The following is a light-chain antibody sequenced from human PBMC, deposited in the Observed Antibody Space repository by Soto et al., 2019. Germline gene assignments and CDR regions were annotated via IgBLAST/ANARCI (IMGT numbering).Light chain of an antibody. V-gene: IGKV3-15*01. Sequence: EIVMTQSPATLSVSPGERVTLSCRASQSVNSNLAWYQQKPGQAHRLLIYGASTRATGIPARFSGSGSGTEFTLAISSLQSEDFAVYYCQQYNNWPPAFGQGTKVEIK. CDR3: QQYNNWPPA. CDR2: GAS. CDR1: QSVNSN. J-gene: IGKJ1*01.